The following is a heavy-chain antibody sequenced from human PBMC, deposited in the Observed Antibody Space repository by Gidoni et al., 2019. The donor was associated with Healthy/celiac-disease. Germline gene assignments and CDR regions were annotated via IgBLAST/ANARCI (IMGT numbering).Heavy chain of an antibody. J-gene: IGHJ4*02. CDR1: GGSISSSSYY. CDR2: IYYSGST. D-gene: IGHD6-13*01. Sequence: QLQLQESGPGLVKPSETLSLTCPVSGGSISSSSYYWGWLRQPPGKGLEWIGSIYYSGSTYYNPSLKSRVTISVDTSKNQFSLKLSSVTAADTAVYYCARGITYSSNAFDYWGQGTLVTVSS. CDR3: ARGITYSSNAFDY. V-gene: IGHV4-39*01.